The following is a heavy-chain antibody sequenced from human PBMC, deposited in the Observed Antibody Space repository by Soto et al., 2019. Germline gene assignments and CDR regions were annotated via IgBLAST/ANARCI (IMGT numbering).Heavy chain of an antibody. D-gene: IGHD2-21*02. Sequence: GASVKVSCKASGGSFRNFGITWVRQAPGQGLEWMGGIIPIFGTPKYAQKFQGRVIISADESTGTAYMEMTNVRPDDTAVYYCARASSGICGGDPCYRLDSWFEVWGQATLVTVSS. V-gene: IGHV1-69*13. CDR1: GGSFRNFG. J-gene: IGHJ4*02. CDR2: IIPIFGTP. CDR3: ARASSGICGGDPCYRLDSWFEV.